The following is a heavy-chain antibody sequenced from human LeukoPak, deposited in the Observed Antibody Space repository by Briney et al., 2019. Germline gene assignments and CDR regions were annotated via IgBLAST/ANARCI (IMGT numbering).Heavy chain of an antibody. CDR3: ASLVGATRHGY. J-gene: IGHJ4*02. Sequence: SETLSLTCTVSGGSISSSSYYWGWIRQPPGKGLEWIGEIYHSGSTNYNPSLKSRVTISVDKSKNQFSLKLSSVTAADTAVYYCASLVGATRHGYWGQGTLVTVSS. CDR1: GGSISSSSYY. CDR2: IYHSGST. V-gene: IGHV4-39*07. D-gene: IGHD1-26*01.